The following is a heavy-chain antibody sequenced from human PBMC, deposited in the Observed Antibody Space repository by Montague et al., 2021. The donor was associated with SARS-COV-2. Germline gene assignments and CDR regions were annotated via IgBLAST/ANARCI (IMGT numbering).Heavy chain of an antibody. D-gene: IGHD3-16*01. CDR2: IDNSGTT. Sequence: SETLSLTCTVSGDSTSCPNCYWGWIRQAPGKGLDWIGTIDNSGTTYYNPSVKSRLTISIDTSKNQFSLKLTSVTAADTAVYYCARDFERGGNFDYWGRGILVTVSS. CDR1: GDSTSCPNCY. CDR3: ARDFERGGNFDY. V-gene: IGHV4-39*02. J-gene: IGHJ4*02.